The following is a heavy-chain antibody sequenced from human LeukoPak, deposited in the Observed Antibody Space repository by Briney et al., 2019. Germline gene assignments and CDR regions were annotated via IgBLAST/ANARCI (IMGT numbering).Heavy chain of an antibody. CDR1: GYTFTGYY. CDR2: IIPILGIA. V-gene: IGHV1-69*04. J-gene: IGHJ4*02. D-gene: IGHD2-2*01. CDR3: ARAPIRFGSTSCYYFDY. Sequence: ASVKVSCKASGYTFTGYYMHWVRQAPGQGLEWMGRIIPILGIANYAQKFQGRVTITADKSTSTAYMELSSLRSEDTAVYYCARAPIRFGSTSCYYFDYWGQGTLVTVSS.